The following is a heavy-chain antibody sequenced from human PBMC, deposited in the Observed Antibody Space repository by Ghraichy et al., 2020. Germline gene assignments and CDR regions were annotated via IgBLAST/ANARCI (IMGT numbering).Heavy chain of an antibody. V-gene: IGHV3-23*05. D-gene: IGHD2-15*01. CDR3: AKRPGYVVRNWNFDL. CDR1: GFTFSDYA. CDR2: IYKTGDTT. Sequence: GGSLRLSCAASGFTFSDYAMSWVRQAPGKGLEWVSVIYKTGDTTNYADSVKGRFTISRDNSKNTLSLQMNSLRVEDTAMYYCAKRPGYVVRNWNFDLWGRGTLVTVSS. J-gene: IGHJ2*01.